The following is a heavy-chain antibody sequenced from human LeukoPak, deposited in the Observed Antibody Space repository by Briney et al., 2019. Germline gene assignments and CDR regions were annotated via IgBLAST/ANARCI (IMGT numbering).Heavy chain of an antibody. CDR3: ARTRGYSGYEPLDY. CDR2: INPNSGGT. D-gene: IGHD5-12*01. V-gene: IGHV1-2*02. CDR1: GYTFTGYY. J-gene: IGHJ4*02. Sequence: GASVKVSCKASGYTFTGYYMHWVRQAPGQGLEWMGWINPNSGGTNYAQKFQGRVTMTRDTSISTAYMELSRLRSDDTAVYYCARTRGYSGYEPLDYWGQGTLVTVSS.